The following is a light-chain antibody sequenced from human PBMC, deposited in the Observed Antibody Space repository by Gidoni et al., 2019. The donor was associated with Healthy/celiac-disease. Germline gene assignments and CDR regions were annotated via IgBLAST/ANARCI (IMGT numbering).Light chain of an antibody. CDR3: QQYYNYPLT. V-gene: IGKV1-8*01. J-gene: IGKJ4*01. CDR2: AAS. CDR1: QGISSY. Sequence: AIRMTQSPSSFSASTGDRVTITCRASQGISSYLAWYQQKPGKAPKFLIYAASTLQSGVPSRFSGSGSGTDFTLTISCLQSEDIATYYCQQYYNYPLTFXGXTKVEIK.